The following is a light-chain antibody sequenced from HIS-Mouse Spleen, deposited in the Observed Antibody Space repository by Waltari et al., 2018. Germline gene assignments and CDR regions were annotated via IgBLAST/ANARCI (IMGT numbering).Light chain of an antibody. CDR3: CSYAGSYTGV. CDR2: DVS. Sequence: QSALTQPRSVSGSPGQSVTISCTGTSSDVGGYSFVSWYQKHPGKAPKLMIYDVSKRPSRCPDRSSGSKPGTTASLTISGLQAEDEADYYCCSYAGSYTGVFGTGTKVTVL. V-gene: IGLV2-11*01. CDR1: SSDVGGYSF. J-gene: IGLJ1*01.